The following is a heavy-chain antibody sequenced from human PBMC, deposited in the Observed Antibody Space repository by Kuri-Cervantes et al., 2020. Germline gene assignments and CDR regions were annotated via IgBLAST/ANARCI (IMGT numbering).Heavy chain of an antibody. V-gene: IGHV3-30*03. J-gene: IGHJ5*01. CDR3: ARSSLPVVVAVNHFAS. D-gene: IGHD2-15*01. Sequence: GESLKISCAASGFTFSDYYMSWIRQAPGKGLEWVTYIGYDGSKQYYADSVKGRFTISRDNSKNTVYLQMNSLRAEDTAVYYCARSSLPVVVAVNHFASWGQGTLVTVSS. CDR1: GFTFSDYY. CDR2: IGYDGSKQ.